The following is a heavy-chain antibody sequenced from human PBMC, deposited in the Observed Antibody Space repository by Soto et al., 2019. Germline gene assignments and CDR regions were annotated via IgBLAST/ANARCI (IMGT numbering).Heavy chain of an antibody. CDR1: GFSLSTSGVG. CDR2: IYWDDDK. J-gene: IGHJ5*02. D-gene: IGHD2-15*01. Sequence: QITLKESGPTLVKPTQTLTLTCTFSGFSLSTSGVGVGWIRQPPGKALEWLALIYWDDDKRYSPSLKSRLTITKDTSKNQVVLTMTNMDPVDTATYYCAHSSRYCSGGSCYSGVVWFDPWGQGTLVTVSS. CDR3: AHSSRYCSGGSCYSGVVWFDP. V-gene: IGHV2-5*02.